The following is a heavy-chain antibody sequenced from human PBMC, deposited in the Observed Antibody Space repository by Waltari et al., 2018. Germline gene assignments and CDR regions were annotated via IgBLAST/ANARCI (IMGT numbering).Heavy chain of an antibody. CDR3: VTGPRDKWVGRYSGEFFHH. CDR1: GVSLTDYY. Sequence: QVQLQQWRAGLVRPSETLSLTCDVYGVSLTDYYWTWIRQSPGTGLEWIGENNLGDITYYNPSLENRVTSLVDKSKNQFSLRLDSVTAADTAVYYCVTGPRDKWVGRYSGEFFHHWGPGTLVTVSS. CDR2: NNLGDIT. D-gene: IGHD3-9*01. J-gene: IGHJ1*01. V-gene: IGHV4-34*02.